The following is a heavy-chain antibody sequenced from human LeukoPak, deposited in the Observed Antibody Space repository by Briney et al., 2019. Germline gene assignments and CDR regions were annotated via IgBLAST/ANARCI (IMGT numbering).Heavy chain of an antibody. D-gene: IGHD2-2*01. J-gene: IGHJ3*02. V-gene: IGHV3-23*01. CDR1: GFSFSSYA. CDR3: AKGGPTVPKQAANASDI. Sequence: TGGSLRLSCAASGFSFSSYAMSWVRQAPGKGLEWVSTISNGGDKPYYADSVKGRFIISRDNSKNTVHLQMNSLRAEDTAIYYCAKGGPTVPKQAANASDIWGQGAVVIVSS. CDR2: ISNGGDKP.